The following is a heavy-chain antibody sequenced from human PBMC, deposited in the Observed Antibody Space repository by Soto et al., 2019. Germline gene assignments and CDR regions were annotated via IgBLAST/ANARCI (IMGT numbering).Heavy chain of an antibody. V-gene: IGHV3-30-3*01. CDR3: VRGGYSSSWERLDP. Sequence: PGGTLTLSCAASGSSFPKGPMHWVCRTPDKGLELVVVISHDELTTNTADSVLGRCSISRANSSNTLFSEMNSSSTEDTAMYYFVRGGYSSSWERLDPWGRGPLVTVS. CDR1: GSSFPKGP. D-gene: IGHD4-4*01. CDR2: ISHDELTT. J-gene: IGHJ5*02.